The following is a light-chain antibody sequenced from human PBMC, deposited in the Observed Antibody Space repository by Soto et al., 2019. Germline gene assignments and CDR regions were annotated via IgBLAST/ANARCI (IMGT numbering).Light chain of an antibody. Sequence: EIVLTQSPGTLSVSPGERATLSCRASQSVSSTLLAWYQQKPGQAPRLLIYGASSRATGIPDRFSGSGSGTDFTRTISRLEPEDFAVFYCQQYGSSPWTFGQGTKVEIK. CDR2: GAS. V-gene: IGKV3-20*01. J-gene: IGKJ1*01. CDR3: QQYGSSPWT. CDR1: QSVSSTL.